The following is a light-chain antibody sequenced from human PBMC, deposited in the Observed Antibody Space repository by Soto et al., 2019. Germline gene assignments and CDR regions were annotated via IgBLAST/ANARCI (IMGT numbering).Light chain of an antibody. Sequence: DIKMTQSPSTVSASVGDRVTITCRASQSISSWLAWYQHKPGKAPKLLIYKASTLKSGVPSRFSGSGSGTEFTLTISSLQPDDFATYYCQHYNSYSEAFGQGTKVDIK. V-gene: IGKV1-5*03. CDR3: QHYNSYSEA. J-gene: IGKJ1*01. CDR1: QSISSW. CDR2: KAS.